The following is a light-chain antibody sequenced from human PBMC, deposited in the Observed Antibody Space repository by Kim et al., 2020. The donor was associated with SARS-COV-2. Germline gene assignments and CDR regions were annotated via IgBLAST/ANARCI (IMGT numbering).Light chain of an antibody. Sequence: DIVMTQSPATLSVSPGERATLSCRASQSVSSNLAWYQQKLGQAPRLLIYGASTRATGIPARFSGSGSGTEFTLTISSLQSEDFAVYYCQQYNNWPFTFGGGTKVDIK. J-gene: IGKJ4*01. CDR2: GAS. CDR3: QQYNNWPFT. CDR1: QSVSSN. V-gene: IGKV3-15*01.